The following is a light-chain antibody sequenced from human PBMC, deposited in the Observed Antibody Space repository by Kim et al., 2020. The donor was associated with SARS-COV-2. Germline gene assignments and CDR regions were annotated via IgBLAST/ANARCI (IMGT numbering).Light chain of an antibody. Sequence: PHSISCASRQSLVYSDGNTYLTWFHQKPGQSPRRLVYKVASRDSGVTDRFSGSGSGTDFTLKISRVEAEDVGIYYCMQSTHWPPTFGQGTKVDI. J-gene: IGKJ1*01. CDR2: KVA. CDR1: QSLVYSDGNTY. CDR3: MQSTHWPPT. V-gene: IGKV2-30*01.